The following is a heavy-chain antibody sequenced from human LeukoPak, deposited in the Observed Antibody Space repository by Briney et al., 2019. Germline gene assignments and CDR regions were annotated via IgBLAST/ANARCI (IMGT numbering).Heavy chain of an antibody. V-gene: IGHV4-4*09. D-gene: IGHD4-11*01. Sequence: QPADTVSLICTLSGDSINVHYWSWTRQPPGGGLEWLGYIYRSGSTNYNASLKSRVTISRDTSKSPFSLKLDSVTAADTGVYYCAKQTVRCATGYSVDQYFYMDVWGKGTTVTVSS. J-gene: IGHJ6*03. CDR3: AKQTVRCATGYSVDQYFYMDV. CDR1: GDSINVHY. CDR2: IYRSGST.